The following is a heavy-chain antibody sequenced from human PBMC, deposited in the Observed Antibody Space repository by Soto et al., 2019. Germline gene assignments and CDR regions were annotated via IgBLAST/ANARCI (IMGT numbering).Heavy chain of an antibody. CDR2: ISAHNGNT. Sequence: QVHLVQSGAEVKKPGASVKVSCKGSGYAFTTYGITWVRQAPGQGLEWMGWISAHNGNTNYAPKLPGSVTVTRATSTSTAYMELRSLSSAATAVYSCARGRYGDYWGQGALVTVSS. CDR1: GYAFTTYG. J-gene: IGHJ4*02. V-gene: IGHV1-18*01. D-gene: IGHD1-1*01. CDR3: ARGRYGDY.